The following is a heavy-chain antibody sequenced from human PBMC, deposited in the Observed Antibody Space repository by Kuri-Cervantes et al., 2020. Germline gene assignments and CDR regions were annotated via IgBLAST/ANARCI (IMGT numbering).Heavy chain of an antibody. Sequence: GESLKISCAASGFTFDDYAMHWVRQAPGKGLEWVSLISWDGGSTYYADSVKGRFTIPRDNAKNSLYLQMNSLRAEDTAVYYCARGGAVVTLWGVYFDYWGQGTLVTVSS. V-gene: IGHV3-43D*04. CDR3: ARGGAVVTLWGVYFDY. CDR2: ISWDGGST. J-gene: IGHJ4*02. D-gene: IGHD3-16*01. CDR1: GFTFDDYA.